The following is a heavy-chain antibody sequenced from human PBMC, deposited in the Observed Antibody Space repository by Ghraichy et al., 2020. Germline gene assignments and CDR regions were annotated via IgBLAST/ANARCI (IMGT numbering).Heavy chain of an antibody. V-gene: IGHV3-53*01. CDR2: IYSGGIT. J-gene: IGHJ3*02. Sequence: GGSLRLSCAASGFTVSSNYMSWVRQAPGKGLEWVSVIYSGGITYYADSVKGRFTISRDNSKNTLYLQMNSLRAEDTAVYYCARDRHAGDGHAFDIWGQGTVVTVSS. CDR3: ARDRHAGDGHAFDI. D-gene: IGHD4-17*01. CDR1: GFTVSSNY.